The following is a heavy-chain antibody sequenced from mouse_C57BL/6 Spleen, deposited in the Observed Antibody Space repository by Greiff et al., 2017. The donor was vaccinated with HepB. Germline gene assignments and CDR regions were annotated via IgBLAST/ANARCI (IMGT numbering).Heavy chain of an antibody. CDR2: IYPGSGST. J-gene: IGHJ2*01. CDR3: ARSAIYYGNYGYFDY. CDR1: GYTFTSYW. V-gene: IGHV1-55*01. Sequence: VQLQQSGAELVKPGASVKMSCKASGYTFTSYWITWVKQRPGQGLEWIGDIYPGSGSTNYNEKFKSKATLTVDTSSSTAYMQLSSLTSEDSAVYYCARSAIYYGNYGYFDYWGQGTTLTVSS. D-gene: IGHD2-1*01.